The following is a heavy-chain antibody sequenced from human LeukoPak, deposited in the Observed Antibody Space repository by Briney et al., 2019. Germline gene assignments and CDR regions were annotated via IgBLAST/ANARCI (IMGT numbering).Heavy chain of an antibody. J-gene: IGHJ3*02. Sequence: GGSLRLSCAASGFTFSTYDMSWVRQAPGKGLEWVACIGGSGGAIYYRDSVKGRFTISRDNSKSTLYLQMNSLRADDTAVYFCAKWMSRVQAFDIWGQGTVVTVSS. CDR2: IGGSGGAI. D-gene: IGHD5-12*01. CDR3: AKWMSRVQAFDI. CDR1: GFTFSTYD. V-gene: IGHV3-23*01.